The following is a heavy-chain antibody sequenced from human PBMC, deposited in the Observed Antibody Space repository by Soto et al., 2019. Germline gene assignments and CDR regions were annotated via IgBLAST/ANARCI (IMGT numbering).Heavy chain of an antibody. D-gene: IGHD3-16*02. CDR2: INAGNGNT. J-gene: IGHJ3*02. Sequence: ASVEVSCKASGYTFTSYAMHWVRQAPGQRLEWMGWINAGNGNTKYSQKFQGRVTITRDTSASTAYMELSSLRSEDTAVYYCARALVTFGGVIVEDAFDIWGQGAMVTVSS. V-gene: IGHV1-3*01. CDR1: GYTFTSYA. CDR3: ARALVTFGGVIVEDAFDI.